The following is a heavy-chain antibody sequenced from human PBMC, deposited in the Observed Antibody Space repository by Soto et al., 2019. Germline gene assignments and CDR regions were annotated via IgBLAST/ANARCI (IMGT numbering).Heavy chain of an antibody. CDR2: ISYDGSNK. Sequence: GGSLRLSCAVSGFTFRSYGMHWVRQAPGKGLEWVAFISYDGSNKYYAASVKGRFTISRDNSKNTLYVQMNSLRAEDTAVYYCAKGRRDGYNSNWFDPWGQGTMATVSS. CDR3: AKGRRDGYNSNWFDP. CDR1: GFTFRSYG. V-gene: IGHV3-30*18. J-gene: IGHJ5*02. D-gene: IGHD5-12*01.